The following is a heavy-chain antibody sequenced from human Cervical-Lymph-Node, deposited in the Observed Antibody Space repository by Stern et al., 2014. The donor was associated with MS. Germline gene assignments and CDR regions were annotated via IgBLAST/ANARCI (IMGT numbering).Heavy chain of an antibody. D-gene: IGHD6-6*01. CDR1: GYIFTDYY. CDR2: LNPKSGGT. J-gene: IGHJ5*02. CDR3: TRALRIADRPSPGGHWFDP. Sequence: VQLVQSGAEVEKPGASVKVSCKASGYIFTDYYLHWVRQAPGQGLEWMGRLNPKSGGTSYAQSFQGRVPRTRDTSITTAYMDLSRLTSDDTAVYYCTRALRIADRPSPGGHWFDPWGQGTLVIVSS. V-gene: IGHV1-2*02.